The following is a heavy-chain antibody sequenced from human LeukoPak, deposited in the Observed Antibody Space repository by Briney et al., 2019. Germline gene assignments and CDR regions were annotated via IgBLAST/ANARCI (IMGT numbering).Heavy chain of an antibody. D-gene: IGHD6-6*01. CDR2: ISSDGSNK. CDR1: GFTFSIYG. J-gene: IGHJ4*02. CDR3: DPHDSSSHF. V-gene: IGHV3-30*03. Sequence: GGSLRLSCAASGFTFSIYGMHWVRQAPGKGLEWVALISSDGSNKYYADSVKGRFTLSRDNSKNTLYLQMNSLRAEDTAVYYCDPHDSSSHFWGQGTLVTVSS.